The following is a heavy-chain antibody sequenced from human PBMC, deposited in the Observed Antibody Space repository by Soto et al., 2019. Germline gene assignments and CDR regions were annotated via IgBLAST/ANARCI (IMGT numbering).Heavy chain of an antibody. Sequence: PSGTLSLTCAVYGGSFSGYSWTWIRQSPGKGLEWIGDINHSGRVNYSPSLKSRVTISLDTSKNQFSLTLSAVTAADTAMYYCSTRAYDTNGYYRFDPWGQGTLVTVSS. J-gene: IGHJ5*01. D-gene: IGHD3-22*01. CDR1: GGSFSGYS. V-gene: IGHV4-34*01. CDR2: INHSGRV. CDR3: STRAYDTNGYYRFDP.